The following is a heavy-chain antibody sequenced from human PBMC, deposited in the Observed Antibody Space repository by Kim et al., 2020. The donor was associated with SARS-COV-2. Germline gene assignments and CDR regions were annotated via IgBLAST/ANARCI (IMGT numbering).Heavy chain of an antibody. D-gene: IGHD1-26*01. J-gene: IGHJ4*02. CDR1: GYTFTSYY. CDR3: ARDSEGVGASKSGLGDDY. Sequence: ASVKVSCKASGYTFTSYYMHWVRQAPGQGLEWMGIINPSGGSTSYAQKFQGRVTMTRDTSTSTVYMELSSLRSEDTAVYYCARDSEGVGASKSGLGDDYWGQGTLVTVSS. CDR2: INPSGGST. V-gene: IGHV1-46*01.